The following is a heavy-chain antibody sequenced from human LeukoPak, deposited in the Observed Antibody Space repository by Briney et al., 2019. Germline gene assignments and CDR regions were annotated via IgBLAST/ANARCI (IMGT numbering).Heavy chain of an antibody. CDR1: GYTFTGYY. D-gene: IGHD3-22*01. J-gene: IGHJ4*02. Sequence: ASVKVSCKAPGYTFTGYYMHWVQQAPGQGLEWMGWINPNSGGTNYAQKFQGRVTMTRDTSISTAYMELSRLRSDDTAVYYCASFIPVTTSRVVVITTNYWGQGTLVTVSS. CDR2: INPNSGGT. V-gene: IGHV1-2*02. CDR3: ASFIPVTTSRVVVITTNY.